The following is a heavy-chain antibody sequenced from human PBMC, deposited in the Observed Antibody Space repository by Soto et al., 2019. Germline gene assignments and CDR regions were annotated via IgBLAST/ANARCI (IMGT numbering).Heavy chain of an antibody. CDR2: ISWNSGSI. CDR3: AKDNTAMVTSGEGYFDY. D-gene: IGHD5-18*01. J-gene: IGHJ4*02. V-gene: IGHV3-9*01. Sequence: GGSLRLSCAASGFIFDDYAMHWVRQAPGKGLEWVSGISWNSGSIGYADSVKGRFTISRDNAKNSLYLQMNSLRAEDTALYYCAKDNTAMVTSGEGYFDYWGQGTLVTVSS. CDR1: GFIFDDYA.